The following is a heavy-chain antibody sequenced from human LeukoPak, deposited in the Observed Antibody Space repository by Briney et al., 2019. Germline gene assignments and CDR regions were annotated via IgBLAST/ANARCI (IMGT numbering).Heavy chain of an antibody. CDR2: INGSGGST. CDR3: AKGTHSSSWHWYDP. D-gene: IGHD6-13*01. J-gene: IGHJ5*02. V-gene: IGHV3-23*01. CDR1: GFTFSSYA. Sequence: GGSLRLSCAASGFTFSSYAMSWVRQAPGKGLEWVSAINGSGGSTYYADSVKGRFTISRDNSKNTLYLQMNSLRAEDTAVYYCAKGTHSSSWHWYDPWGQGTLVTVS.